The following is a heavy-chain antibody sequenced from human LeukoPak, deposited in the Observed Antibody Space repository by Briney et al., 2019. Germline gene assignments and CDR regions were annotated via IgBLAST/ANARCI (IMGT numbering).Heavy chain of an antibody. V-gene: IGHV1-2*02. CDR3: ARVPVGQLERSGSDAFDI. CDR1: GYTFTGYY. D-gene: IGHD1-1*01. Sequence: VASVKVSCMASGYTFTGYYMHWVRQAPGQGLEWMGWINPNSGGTNYAQKFQGRVTMTRDTSISTAYMELSSLRSEDTAVYYCARVPVGQLERSGSDAFDIWGQGTMVTVSS. J-gene: IGHJ3*02. CDR2: INPNSGGT.